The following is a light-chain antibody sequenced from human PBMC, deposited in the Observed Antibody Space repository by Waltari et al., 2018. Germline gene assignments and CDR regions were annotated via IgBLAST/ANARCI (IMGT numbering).Light chain of an antibody. CDR2: GSS. CDR3: LQHNTYPIT. Sequence: DIQMTQSTSSLSASVGDRVTLTCRASQGIRDDLGWYQQKPGQPPKRLIYGSSNLQSWVPLRVSGSGSGTEFTLTISSLQPEDSARYYCLQHNTYPITFGPGTKVESK. CDR1: QGIRDD. J-gene: IGKJ3*01. V-gene: IGKV1-17*01.